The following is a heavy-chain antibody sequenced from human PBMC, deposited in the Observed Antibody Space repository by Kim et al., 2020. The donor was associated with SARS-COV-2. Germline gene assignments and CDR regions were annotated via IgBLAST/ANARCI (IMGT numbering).Heavy chain of an antibody. V-gene: IGHV3-48*02. Sequence: VRGRFTISRDNAKNSLYLQMSSLRDEDTALYYCARGYGFWSGSLYYFDYWGQGILVTVSS. J-gene: IGHJ4*02. D-gene: IGHD3-3*01. CDR3: ARGYGFWSGSLYYFDY.